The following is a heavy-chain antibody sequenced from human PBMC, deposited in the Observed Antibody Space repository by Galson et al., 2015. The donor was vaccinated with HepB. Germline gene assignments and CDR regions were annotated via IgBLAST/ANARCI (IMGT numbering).Heavy chain of an antibody. Sequence: SLRLSCAASGFTFSSYSMNWVRQAPGKGLEWVSSISSSSSYIYYADSVKGRFTISRDNAKNSLYLQMNSLRAEDTAVYYCARVGARGCSSTSCYTPYWGQGTLVTVSS. J-gene: IGHJ4*02. CDR3: ARVGARGCSSTSCYTPY. D-gene: IGHD2-2*02. CDR2: ISSSSSYI. CDR1: GFTFSSYS. V-gene: IGHV3-21*01.